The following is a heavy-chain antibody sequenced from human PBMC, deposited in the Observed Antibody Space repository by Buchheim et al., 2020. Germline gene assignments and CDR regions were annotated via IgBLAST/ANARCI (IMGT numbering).Heavy chain of an antibody. CDR3: SGGTVEAAIFGVVIIPHYYYYYGMDV. D-gene: IGHD3-3*01. CDR1: GGTFSSYA. Sequence: QVQLVQSGAEVKKPGSSVKVSCKASGGTFSSYAISWVRQAPGQGLEWMGGIIPIFGTANYAQKFQGRVTITADDSTSTAYMELSSLRSEDTAEYYCSGGTVEAAIFGVVIIPHYYYYYGMDVWGQGTT. V-gene: IGHV1-69*01. J-gene: IGHJ6*02. CDR2: IIPIFGTA.